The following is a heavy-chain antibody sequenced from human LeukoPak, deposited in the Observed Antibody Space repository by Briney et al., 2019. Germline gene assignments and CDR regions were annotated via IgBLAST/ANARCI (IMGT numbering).Heavy chain of an antibody. D-gene: IGHD3-22*01. CDR2: INPSAGST. V-gene: IGHV1-46*01. Sequence: ASVKVSCKASGYTFTSYYMHWVRQAPGQGLEWMGIINPSAGSTSYAQKFQGRVTMTRDTSISTAYMELSRLRSDDTAVYYCARDSPHYYDSSGYLGWGQGTLVTVSS. CDR1: GYTFTSYY. J-gene: IGHJ4*02. CDR3: ARDSPHYYDSSGYLG.